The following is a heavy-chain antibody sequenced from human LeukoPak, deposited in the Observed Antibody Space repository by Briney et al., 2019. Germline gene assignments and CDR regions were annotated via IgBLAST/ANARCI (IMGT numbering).Heavy chain of an antibody. J-gene: IGHJ4*02. CDR2: ISTSGGNT. CDR3: AKGLAPTGTTHTAAGY. D-gene: IGHD1-1*01. CDR1: GFTFSPYA. V-gene: IGHV3-23*01. Sequence: GGSLRLSCTVSGFTFSPYAMSWVRRAPGKGLEWVSSISTSGGNTYYADSVKGRFTISRDNSKNTLYLQMNSLRAEDSGVYYCAKGLAPTGTTHTAAGYWGQGTLVTVSS.